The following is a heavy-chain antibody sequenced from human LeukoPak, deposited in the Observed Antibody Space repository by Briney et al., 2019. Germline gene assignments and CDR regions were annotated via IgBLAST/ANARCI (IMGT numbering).Heavy chain of an antibody. CDR1: GGSFSGYY. D-gene: IGHD3-22*01. V-gene: IGHV4-34*01. CDR3: ARVDGGDSSGYPHFDY. Sequence: SETLSLTCAVYGGSFSGYYWSWIRQPPGKGLEWIGEINRSGSTNYNPSLKSRVTISVDTSKNQFSLKLSSVTAADTAVYYCARVDGGDSSGYPHFDYWGQGTLVTVSS. J-gene: IGHJ4*02. CDR2: INRSGST.